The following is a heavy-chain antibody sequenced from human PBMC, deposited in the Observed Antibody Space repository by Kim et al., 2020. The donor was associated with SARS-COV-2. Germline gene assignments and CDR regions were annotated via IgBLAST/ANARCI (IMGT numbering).Heavy chain of an antibody. V-gene: IGHV4-34*01. CDR3: ARGLYATVVAATPHFDY. J-gene: IGHJ4*02. D-gene: IGHD2-15*01. Sequence: LTSRVTISVDTSTTQFSLKLSSVTAADTAVYYCARGLYATVVAATPHFDYWGQGTLVTVSS.